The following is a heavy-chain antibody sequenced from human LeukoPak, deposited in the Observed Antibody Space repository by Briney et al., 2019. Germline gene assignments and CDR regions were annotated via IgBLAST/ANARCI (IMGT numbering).Heavy chain of an antibody. CDR1: GFTFSSYG. J-gene: IGHJ4*02. D-gene: IGHD3-22*01. V-gene: IGHV3-30*18. Sequence: GGSLRLSCAASGFTFSSYGMHWVRQAPGEGLEWVAVISYDGTNKYYADSVKGRFTISRDNSKNTLYLQMNSLRAEDTAVYYCAKGRKVLVMTSFDSWGQGSLVTVSS. CDR2: ISYDGTNK. CDR3: AKGRKVLVMTSFDS.